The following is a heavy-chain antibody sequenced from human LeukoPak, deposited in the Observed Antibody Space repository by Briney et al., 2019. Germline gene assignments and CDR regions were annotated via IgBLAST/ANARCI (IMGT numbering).Heavy chain of an antibody. D-gene: IGHD1-1*01. J-gene: IGHJ4*02. CDR1: GGSVSSGSYY. CDR2: IYYSGST. Sequence: ETLSLTCTVSGGSVSSGSYYLSWIRQPPGKGLEWIGYIYYSGSTNYNPSLKSRVTISVDTSKNQFSLKLSSVTAADTAVYYCARAGNNWSFDYWGQGTLVTVSS. CDR3: ARAGNNWSFDY. V-gene: IGHV4-61*01.